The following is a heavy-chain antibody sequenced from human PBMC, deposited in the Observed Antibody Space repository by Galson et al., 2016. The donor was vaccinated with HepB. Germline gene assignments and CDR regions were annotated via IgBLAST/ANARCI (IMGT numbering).Heavy chain of an antibody. J-gene: IGHJ6*02. D-gene: IGHD5-24*01. CDR3: ARVRDGYNKYYHYGLDV. V-gene: IGHV3-30*04. CDR1: GFTLTTYA. CDR2: ISADGSTT. Sequence: SLRLSCAASGFTLTTYAMHWVRQAPGEGLEWVAVISADGSTTYYADSVKGRFTISRETSKNTLYLQMNSLTAADTAVYYCARVRDGYNKYYHYGLDVWGQGTTVTVSS.